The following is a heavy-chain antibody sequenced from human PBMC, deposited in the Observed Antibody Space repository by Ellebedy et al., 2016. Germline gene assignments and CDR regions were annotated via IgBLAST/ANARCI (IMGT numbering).Heavy chain of an antibody. J-gene: IGHJ5*02. Sequence: SETLSLXXTVSGGSITSVGYSWNWIRQPPGKGLEWIGYIYYSGSFYYNLSLKSRVTISIDRSKNQFFLKLNSVTAADTAVYYCARDQGYCSGGTCSAGFDPWGQGTLVTVSS. D-gene: IGHD2-15*01. CDR1: GGSITSVGYS. V-gene: IGHV4-30-2*01. CDR3: ARDQGYCSGGTCSAGFDP. CDR2: IYYSGSF.